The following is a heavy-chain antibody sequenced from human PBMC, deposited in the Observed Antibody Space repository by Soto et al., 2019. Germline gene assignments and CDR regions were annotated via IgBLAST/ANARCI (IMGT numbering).Heavy chain of an antibody. J-gene: IGHJ4*02. CDR1: GCGFTGYL. D-gene: IGHD2-15*01. Sequence: SLKISCSRSGCGFTGYLIILVRQTPGNGLGRMGRSDLSDSYTNYRPTFQRHLTISADKSITTAYLQLRSLKATDTALYSCATRSAQIVVENYWGQGTLVTVS. CDR3: ATRSAQIVVENY. V-gene: IGHV5-10-1*01. CDR2: SDLSDSYT.